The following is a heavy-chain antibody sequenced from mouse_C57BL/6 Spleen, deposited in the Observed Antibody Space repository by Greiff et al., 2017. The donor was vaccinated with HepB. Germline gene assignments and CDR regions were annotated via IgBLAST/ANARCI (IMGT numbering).Heavy chain of an antibody. D-gene: IGHD2-1*01. Sequence: EVMLVESGGGLVQPGGSLSLSCAASGFTFTDYYMSWVRQPPGKALEWLGFIRNKANGYTTEYSASVKGRFTISRDNSQSILYLQMNALRAEDSATYYCASAIYDGPDLDYWGQGTTLTVSS. CDR2: IRNKANGYTT. V-gene: IGHV7-3*01. CDR1: GFTFTDYY. J-gene: IGHJ2*01. CDR3: ASAIYDGPDLDY.